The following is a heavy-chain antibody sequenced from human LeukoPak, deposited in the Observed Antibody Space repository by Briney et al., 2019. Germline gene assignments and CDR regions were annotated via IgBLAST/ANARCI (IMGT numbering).Heavy chain of an antibody. V-gene: IGHV3-21*01. D-gene: IGHD2-2*01. J-gene: IGHJ4*02. Sequence: GGSLRLSCAASGFTFSTYTMNWVRQAPGNGLDWVSSIDSSSNYIYYADSVKGRFTISRDNAKNSLYLQMNSLRAEDTAIYYCARAYSSSSSAYWGQGTLVTVSS. CDR3: ARAYSSSSSAY. CDR1: GFTFSTYT. CDR2: IDSSSNYI.